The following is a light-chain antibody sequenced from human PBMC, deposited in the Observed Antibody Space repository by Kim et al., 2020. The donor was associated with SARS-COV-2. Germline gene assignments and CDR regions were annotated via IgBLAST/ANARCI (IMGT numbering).Light chain of an antibody. CDR2: GAS. CDR1: QSVSSN. V-gene: IGKV3-15*01. J-gene: IGKJ1*01. CDR3: QNYKNWKWT. Sequence: EIVMTQSPATLSLSPGERATLSCRASQSVSSNLAWYQQKPGQAPRLLIYGASTRATGIPARFSASGSGTEFTLTISSLQSEDFAVYYCQNYKNWKWTFGQGNKVDIK.